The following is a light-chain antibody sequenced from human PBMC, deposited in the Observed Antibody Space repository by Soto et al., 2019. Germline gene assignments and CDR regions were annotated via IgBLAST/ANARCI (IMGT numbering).Light chain of an antibody. Sequence: QSVLTQPASVSGSPGQSITLSCTGSSSDVGGYDCVSWYQHHPGKAPKLMIHDVSNRPSGVSNRFSGSKSGNTASLTISGLQAEDEADYYCSSYTSSSTPYVFGTGTKVTVL. V-gene: IGLV2-14*03. CDR3: SSYTSSSTPYV. CDR1: SSDVGGYDC. J-gene: IGLJ1*01. CDR2: DVS.